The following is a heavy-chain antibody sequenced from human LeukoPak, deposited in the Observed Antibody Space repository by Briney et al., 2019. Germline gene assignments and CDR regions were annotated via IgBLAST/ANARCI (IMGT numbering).Heavy chain of an antibody. CDR1: GFTFSRYW. V-gene: IGHV3-7*01. J-gene: IGHJ3*02. Sequence: GGSLRLSCAASGFTFSRYWMSWVRQAPGKGLEWVANIKQDGSEEQYVDSVKGRFTISRDNAKNSLYLQMNSLRAEDTAVYYCARDFAFDIWGQGTMVTVSS. CDR2: IKQDGSEE. CDR3: ARDFAFDI.